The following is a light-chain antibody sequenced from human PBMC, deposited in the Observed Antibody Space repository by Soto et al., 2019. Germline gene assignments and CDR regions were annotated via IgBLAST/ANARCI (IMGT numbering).Light chain of an antibody. CDR2: DAS. CDR3: HQYDTYS. CDR1: QSINNR. J-gene: IGKJ1*01. V-gene: IGKV1-5*01. Sequence: IQMTQSPSTLSASIGDRVTITCRASQSINNRMAWYQQMPGKAPNLLIYDASTLESGVPSRFRGSGSETEFTLTISSLQPDDFATYFCHQYDTYSFGQGTKVDIK.